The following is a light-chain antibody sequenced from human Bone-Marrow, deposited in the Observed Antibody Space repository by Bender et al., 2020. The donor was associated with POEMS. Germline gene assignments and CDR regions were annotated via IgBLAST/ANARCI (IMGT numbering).Light chain of an antibody. CDR1: SGDIGTYNY. V-gene: IGLV2-8*01. Sequence: QSGLTQPPSASGSPGQSVAISCSGTSGDIGTYNYVSWYQHHPGKAPKILIYEVTKRPSGVPDRFSGTKSGNTASLTISGLQTEDEADYFCMSYNGSDDLYVFGTGTKVTVL. CDR3: MSYNGSDDLYV. J-gene: IGLJ1*01. CDR2: EVT.